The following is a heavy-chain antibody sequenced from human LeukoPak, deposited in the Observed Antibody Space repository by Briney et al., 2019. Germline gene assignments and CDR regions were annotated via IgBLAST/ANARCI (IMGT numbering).Heavy chain of an antibody. CDR2: IYYSGST. CDR3: ARTPGFDP. V-gene: IGHV4-39*01. J-gene: IGHJ5*02. CDR1: GGPVSSSNYY. Sequence: PSETLSLTCTVSGGPVSSSNYYWGWIRQPPGKGLEWIGNIYYSGSTYYNPSFKSRITISVDTSVIQFSLKLSSVTAADTAVYYCARTPGFDPWGQGTLVTVSS.